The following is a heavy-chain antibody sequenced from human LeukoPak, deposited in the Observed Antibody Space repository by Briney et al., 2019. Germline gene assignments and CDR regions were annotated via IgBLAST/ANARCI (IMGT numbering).Heavy chain of an antibody. J-gene: IGHJ6*02. Sequence: SETLSLTCAVYGGSFSGYYWNWIRQPPGKGLEWIGEINQSGSTKYNPSLKSRVTISVDTSKNQLSLKLSPVTAAVTAVYYCGRHIGRNYYYYGMDVWGQGTTVTVSS. CDR3: GRHIGRNYYYYGMDV. CDR1: GGSFSGYY. V-gene: IGHV4-34*01. CDR2: INQSGST.